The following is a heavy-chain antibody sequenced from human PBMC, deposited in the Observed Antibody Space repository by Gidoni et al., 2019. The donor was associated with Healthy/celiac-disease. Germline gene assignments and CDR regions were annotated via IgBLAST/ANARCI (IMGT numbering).Heavy chain of an antibody. Sequence: QVQLQESGPGLVKPSETLSLTCTVSGGSISSYYWSWIRQPPGKGLEWIGYIYYSGSTNYNPSLKSRVTISVDTSKNQFSLKLSSVTAADTAVYYCARDNTVTTPRSGYGMDVWGQGTTVTVSS. V-gene: IGHV4-59*01. CDR3: ARDNTVTTPRSGYGMDV. CDR1: GGSISSYY. J-gene: IGHJ6*02. D-gene: IGHD4-4*01. CDR2: IYYSGST.